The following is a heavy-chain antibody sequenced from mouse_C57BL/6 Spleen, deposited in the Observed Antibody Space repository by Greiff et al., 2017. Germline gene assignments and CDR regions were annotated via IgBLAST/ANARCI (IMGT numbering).Heavy chain of an antibody. D-gene: IGHD2-12*01. J-gene: IGHJ4*01. CDR2: INPSTGGT. V-gene: IGHV1-42*01. Sequence: EVQVVESGPELVKPGASVKISCKASGYSFTGYYMNWVKQSPEKSLEWIGEINPSTGGTTYNQKFKAKATLTVDKSSSTAYMQLKSLTSEYSAVYYCARIRVRYAMDYWGQGTSVTVSS. CDR1: GYSFTGYY. CDR3: ARIRVRYAMDY.